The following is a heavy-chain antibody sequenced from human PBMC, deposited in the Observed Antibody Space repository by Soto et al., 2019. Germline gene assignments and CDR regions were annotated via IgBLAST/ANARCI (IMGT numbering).Heavy chain of an antibody. CDR2: IYYSGST. Sequence: PPGKGMEWIGSIYYSGSTYYDPSLKSRVTISVDTSKNQFSLKLSSVTAADTAVYYCARPNLLAAVFFQAEDGIRDTVPVSAFLLNRSSDL. V-gene: IGHV4-39*01. D-gene: IGHD6-13*01. CDR3: ARPNLLAAVFFQAEDGIRDTVPVSAFLLNRSSDL. J-gene: IGHJ2*01.